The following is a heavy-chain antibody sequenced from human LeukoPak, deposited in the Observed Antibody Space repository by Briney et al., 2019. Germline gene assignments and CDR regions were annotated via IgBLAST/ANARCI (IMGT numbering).Heavy chain of an antibody. J-gene: IGHJ3*02. Sequence: GGSLRLSCAASGFTFSSYAMHWVRQAPGKGLEWVAVISYDGSNKYYADSVKGRFTISRDNSKNTLYLQMNSLRAEDTAVYYCAGASFDGTRGGDAFDIWGQGTMVTVSS. CDR1: GFTFSSYA. CDR2: ISYDGSNK. CDR3: AGASFDGTRGGDAFDI. D-gene: IGHD1-7*01. V-gene: IGHV3-30-3*01.